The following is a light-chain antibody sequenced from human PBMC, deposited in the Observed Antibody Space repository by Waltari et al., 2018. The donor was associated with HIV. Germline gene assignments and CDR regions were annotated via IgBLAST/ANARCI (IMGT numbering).Light chain of an antibody. CDR2: HDS. J-gene: IGLJ2*01. V-gene: IGLV3-21*02. Sequence: SYVLAQPPSVSVAPGQTARITCGGNYIGSKSVHWYQQKPGQAPVLVVYHDSDRPSGIPERFSGSNSGNTATLTISRVEAGDEADYYCQVWYTSTDHGVVFGGGTKLTVL. CDR3: QVWYTSTDHGVV. CDR1: YIGSKS.